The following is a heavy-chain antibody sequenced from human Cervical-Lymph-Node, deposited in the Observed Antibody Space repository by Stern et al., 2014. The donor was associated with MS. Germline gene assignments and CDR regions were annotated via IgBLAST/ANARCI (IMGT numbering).Heavy chain of an antibody. D-gene: IGHD3-3*01. J-gene: IGHJ6*02. V-gene: IGHV1-2*02. CDR2: INPKNGDT. Sequence: VQLLESGAEMKKPGASVKVSCKPSGYTFTDFYIHWVRQAPGQGLEWMGWINPKNGDTKFARKFQGRVSMTRDASFSTANLEVRRLTSDDTAIYFCARDKQEYDFWTGHHYYYGMDVWGQGTTVTVS. CDR3: ARDKQEYDFWTGHHYYYGMDV. CDR1: GYTFTDFY.